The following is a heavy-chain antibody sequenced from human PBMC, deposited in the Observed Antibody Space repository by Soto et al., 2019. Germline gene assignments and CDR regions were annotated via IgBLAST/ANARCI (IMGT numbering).Heavy chain of an antibody. V-gene: IGHV3-30*18. CDR1: GFTFSSYG. CDR3: AKYFVYFRAQEPQYFQH. Sequence: QVQLVESGGGVVQPGRSLRLSCAASGFTFSSYGMHWVRQAPGKGLEWVAVISYDGSNKYYADSVKGRFTISSDNSKNTLYLQMNSLRAEDTAVYYFAKYFVYFRAQEPQYFQHWGQGSLVTVSS. J-gene: IGHJ1*01. CDR2: ISYDGSNK. D-gene: IGHD3-9*01.